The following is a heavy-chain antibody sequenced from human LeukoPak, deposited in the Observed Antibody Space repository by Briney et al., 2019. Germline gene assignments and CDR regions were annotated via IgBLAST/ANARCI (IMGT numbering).Heavy chain of an antibody. J-gene: IGHJ4*02. Sequence: SETLSLTCTVSGGSIGSYYWSWIRQPAGKGLEWIGRIYSTGSTNYNPSLKSRVTMSVDTSKNQFSLKLSSVTAADTAVYYCARAGYSTTKIFDYWGQGALVTVSS. CDR3: ARAGYSTTKIFDY. CDR2: IYSTGST. V-gene: IGHV4-4*07. D-gene: IGHD5-12*01. CDR1: GGSIGSYY.